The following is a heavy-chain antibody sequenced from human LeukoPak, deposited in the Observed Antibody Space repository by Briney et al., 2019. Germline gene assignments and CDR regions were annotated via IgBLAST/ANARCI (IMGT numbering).Heavy chain of an antibody. D-gene: IGHD2-2*01. Sequence: PGGSLTLSCAISGFTSSTAWLTWVRQAPGKGPEWVADMRQDGSDKYYLDSVRGRFFISEDIVKNSLYLQMNSLRAEDTAVYYCARDIPYCTSTSCLPYYFDYWGQGTLVTVSS. J-gene: IGHJ4*02. CDR1: GFTSSTAW. CDR2: MRQDGSDK. V-gene: IGHV3-7*01. CDR3: ARDIPYCTSTSCLPYYFDY.